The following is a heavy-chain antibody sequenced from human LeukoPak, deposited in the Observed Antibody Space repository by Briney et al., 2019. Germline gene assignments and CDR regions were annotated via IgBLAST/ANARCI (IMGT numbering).Heavy chain of an antibody. CDR3: ARDWGQWLDY. Sequence: GGSLRLSCAASGFTFSSYSMNWVRQAPGKGLEWVSSISSSSSYIYYADSVKGRFTIFRDNAKNSLYLQMNSLRAEDTAVYYCARDWGQWLDYWGQGTLVTVSS. J-gene: IGHJ4*02. CDR2: ISSSSSYI. D-gene: IGHD6-19*01. CDR1: GFTFSSYS. V-gene: IGHV3-21*01.